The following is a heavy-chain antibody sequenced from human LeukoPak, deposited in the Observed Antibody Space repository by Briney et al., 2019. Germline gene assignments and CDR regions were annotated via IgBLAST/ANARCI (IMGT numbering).Heavy chain of an antibody. CDR2: INSDGSST. CDR3: AREYYDSSGYSETLDPYFDY. J-gene: IGHJ4*02. CDR1: GFTFSSYW. V-gene: IGHV3-74*01. D-gene: IGHD3-22*01. Sequence: GGSLRLSCTASGFTFSSYWMHWVRQAPGKGLVWVSRINSDGSSTSYADSVKGRFTISRDNAKNTLYLQMNSLRAEDTAVYYCAREYYDSSGYSETLDPYFDYWGQGTLVTVSS.